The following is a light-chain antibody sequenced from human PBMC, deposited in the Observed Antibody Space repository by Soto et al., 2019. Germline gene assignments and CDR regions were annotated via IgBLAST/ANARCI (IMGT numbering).Light chain of an antibody. CDR3: SSYTSSSTLL. Sequence: QSALTQPASVSASPGQSITISCTGASNEVGGADYVSWYQQHPGKAPKLIIYGVINRPSGTSDRFSGSKSGNTASLTISGLQAEDEADYYCSSYTSSSTLLFGGGTKLTVL. CDR2: GVI. V-gene: IGLV2-14*01. CDR1: SNEVGGADY. J-gene: IGLJ2*01.